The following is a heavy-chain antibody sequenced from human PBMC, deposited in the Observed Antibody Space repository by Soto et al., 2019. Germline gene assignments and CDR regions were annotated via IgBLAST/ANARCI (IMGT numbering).Heavy chain of an antibody. V-gene: IGHV1-3*01. CDR3: ARSIVVVTALDY. CDR1: GGTFSTYT. D-gene: IGHD2-21*02. CDR2: IIASNGNT. Sequence: GASVKVSCKASGGTFSTYTITWVRQAPGQRLEWMGRIIASNGNTKYSQKFQGRVTITRDTSASTAYMELSSLRSEDTAVYYCARSIVVVTALDYWGQGTLVTVSS. J-gene: IGHJ4*02.